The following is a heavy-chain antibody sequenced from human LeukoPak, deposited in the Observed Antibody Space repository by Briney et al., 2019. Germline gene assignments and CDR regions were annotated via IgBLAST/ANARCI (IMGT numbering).Heavy chain of an antibody. Sequence: SQTLSLTCTVSGGSISSGGYYWSWIRQHPGKGLEWIGYIYYSGSTYYNPSLKSRVTISVDTSKNQFSLKLSSVTAADTAVYYCARGRGIVVVPAAIFQHWGQGTLVTVSS. D-gene: IGHD2-2*01. CDR2: IYYSGST. CDR1: GGSISSGGYY. J-gene: IGHJ1*01. V-gene: IGHV4-31*03. CDR3: ARGRGIVVVPAAIFQH.